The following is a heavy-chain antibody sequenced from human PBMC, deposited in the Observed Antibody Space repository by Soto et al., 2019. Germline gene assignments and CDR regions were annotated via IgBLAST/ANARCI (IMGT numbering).Heavy chain of an antibody. Sequence: PSETLSLTCAVSGGSITSGAYYWTWIRQHPGKGLEWIAYIHYSGRTYYNPSLKSRVTISVDTSNNQFSLKLSSVTAEDTAVYYCARYYFDSSGYSNWFDPWGQGTLVTVS. J-gene: IGHJ5*02. V-gene: IGHV4-31*11. CDR2: IHYSGRT. D-gene: IGHD3-22*01. CDR3: ARYYFDSSGYSNWFDP. CDR1: GGSITSGAYY.